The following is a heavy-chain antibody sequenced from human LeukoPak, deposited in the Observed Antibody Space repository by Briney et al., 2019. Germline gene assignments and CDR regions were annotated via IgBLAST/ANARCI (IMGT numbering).Heavy chain of an antibody. Sequence: GGSLRLSCAASGFTFSSYEMNWVRQAPGKGLEWVSYISSSGSTIYYADSVKGRFTISRDNAKNSLYLQMNSLRAEDTAVYYCARDCGGGSCYGPYDAFDIWGQGTMVTVSA. CDR1: GFTFSSYE. CDR3: ARDCGGGSCYGPYDAFDI. CDR2: ISSSGSTI. J-gene: IGHJ3*02. D-gene: IGHD2-15*01. V-gene: IGHV3-48*03.